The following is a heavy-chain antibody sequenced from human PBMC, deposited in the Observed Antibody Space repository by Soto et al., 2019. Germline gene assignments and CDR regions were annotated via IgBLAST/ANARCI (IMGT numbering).Heavy chain of an antibody. CDR2: IDPNSGGT. CDR1: GYTFTGYY. D-gene: IGHD3-22*01. CDR3: ARVDRDSSGYYYYNY. V-gene: IGHV1-2*02. J-gene: IGHJ4*02. Sequence: VKVSCKASGYTFTGYYMHWVRQAPGQGLEWMGWIDPNSGGTNYAQKFQGRVTMTRDTSISTAYMELSRLRSDDTAVYYCARVDRDSSGYYYYNYWGQGTLVTVSS.